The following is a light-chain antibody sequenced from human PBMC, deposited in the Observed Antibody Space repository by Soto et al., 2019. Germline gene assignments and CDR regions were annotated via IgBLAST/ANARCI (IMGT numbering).Light chain of an antibody. CDR2: DVS. V-gene: IGLV2-14*03. J-gene: IGLJ3*02. CDR1: SRDIGAYNL. CDR3: SSYTSSATLV. Sequence: QSVLTQPASVSGSPGQSITISCSGTSRDIGAYNLVSWYQQPPGKAPKLLIYDVSNRPSGVSNRFSGSKSGNTASLTISGLQAEDEADYFCSSYTSSATLVFGGGTKLTVL.